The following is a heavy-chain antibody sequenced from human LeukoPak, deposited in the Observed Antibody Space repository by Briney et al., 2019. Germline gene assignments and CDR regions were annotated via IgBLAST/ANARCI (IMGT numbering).Heavy chain of an antibody. V-gene: IGHV3-7*01. CDR1: GFTFSSYW. J-gene: IGHJ4*02. CDR3: AKPSGSGFDY. D-gene: IGHD1-26*01. CDR2: IKQDGSEK. Sequence: GGSLRLSCAASGFTFSSYWMSWVRQAPGKGLEWVANIKQDGSEKYYVDSVKGRFTISRDNSKNTVFLQMNSLRAEDTAVYYCAKPSGSGFDYWGREPWSPSPQ.